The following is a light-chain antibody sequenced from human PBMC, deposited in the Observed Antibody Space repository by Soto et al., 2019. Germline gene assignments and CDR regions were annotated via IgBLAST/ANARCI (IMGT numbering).Light chain of an antibody. J-gene: IGLJ1*01. Sequence: QSVLTQPPSASGTPGQRVTISCSGSSSNIGSNYVYWYQQLPGTAPKLLIYSNHQRSSGVPDRFSGSKSGTSASLAISGLQSGDEADYYCAAWDDSLTGYVFGTGTKLTVL. CDR2: SNH. CDR3: AAWDDSLTGYV. CDR1: SSNIGSNY. V-gene: IGLV1-47*02.